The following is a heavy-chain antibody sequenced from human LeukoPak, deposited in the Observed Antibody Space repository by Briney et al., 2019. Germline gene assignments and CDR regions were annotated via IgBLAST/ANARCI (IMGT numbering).Heavy chain of an antibody. V-gene: IGHV3-11*01. CDR1: GFTFNDYY. Sequence: GGSLRLSCAASGFTFNDYYMSWIRQAPGKGLEWLSYINIGGTNTHYADSVKGRFTISRDNAKKSLYLKVNHLRAEDTAVYYCATDGAGLDTWGQGVLVTVSS. CDR2: INIGGTNT. CDR3: ATDGAGLDT. J-gene: IGHJ5*02.